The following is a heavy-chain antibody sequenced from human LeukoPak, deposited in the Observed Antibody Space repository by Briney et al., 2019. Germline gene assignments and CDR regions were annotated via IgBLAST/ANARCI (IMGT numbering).Heavy chain of an antibody. CDR3: ARGAQTGYSSSWTGVDY. V-gene: IGHV1-24*01. CDR2: FDPEGGET. D-gene: IGHD6-13*01. Sequence: ASVKVSCKVSGYTLTEFSMHWVRQAPGKGLEWMGGFDPEGGETINAQKFQGRVTMTRDTSISTAYMELSRLRSDDTAVYYCARGAQTGYSSSWTGVDYWGQGTLVTVSS. CDR1: GYTLTEFS. J-gene: IGHJ4*02.